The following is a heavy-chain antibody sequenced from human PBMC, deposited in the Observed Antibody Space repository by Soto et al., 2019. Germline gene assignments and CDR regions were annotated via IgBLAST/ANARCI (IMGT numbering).Heavy chain of an antibody. D-gene: IGHD1-26*01. Sequence: SETLSLTCTVSGGSITRYYWSWIRQTPGKGLEWIGYFYSSGSPHHNPSLKSRVTISEDRSKNQFYLKLSSVTAADTAVYYCARESGSPNWFDPWGQGTLVTVSS. CDR1: GGSITRYY. J-gene: IGHJ5*02. V-gene: IGHV4-59*12. CDR3: ARESGSPNWFDP. CDR2: FYSSGSP.